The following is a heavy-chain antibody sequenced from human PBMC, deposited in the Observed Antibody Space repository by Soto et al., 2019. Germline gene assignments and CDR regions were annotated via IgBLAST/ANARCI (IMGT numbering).Heavy chain of an antibody. CDR1: GGSISSGDYY. CDR2: IYYSGST. CDR3: ARTPSPYSSGYRVDY. V-gene: IGHV4-30-4*01. Sequence: QVQLQESGPGLVKPSQTLSLTCTVSGGSISSGDYYWSWIRQPPGKGLEWIGYIYYSGSTYYNPYIKSRVTISVDTSKNQCSLKLSSVTAADTAVYYCARTPSPYSSGYRVDYWGQGTLVTVSS. J-gene: IGHJ4*02. D-gene: IGHD6-19*01.